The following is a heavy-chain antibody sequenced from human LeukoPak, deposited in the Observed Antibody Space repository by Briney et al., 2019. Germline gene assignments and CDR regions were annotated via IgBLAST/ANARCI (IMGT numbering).Heavy chain of an antibody. CDR1: GFTVSSNY. V-gene: IGHV3-53*01. CDR3: ARGLIAVAGTFDY. D-gene: IGHD6-19*01. CDR2: IYSGGST. Sequence: GGSLRLSCAASGFTVSSNYMSWVRQAPRKGLEWVSVIYSGGSTYYADSVKGRFTISRDNSKNTLHPQMNSLRAEDTAVYYCARGLIAVAGTFDYWGQGTLVTVSS. J-gene: IGHJ4*02.